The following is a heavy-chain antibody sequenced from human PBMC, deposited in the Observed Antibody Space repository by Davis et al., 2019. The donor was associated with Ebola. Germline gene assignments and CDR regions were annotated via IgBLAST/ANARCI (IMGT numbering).Heavy chain of an antibody. CDR2: IIPIFGTA. CDR1: GGTFSSYA. CDR3: ARDPVDTAMDRGDYYYYYMDV. Sequence: SVKVSCKASGGTFSSYAISWVRQAPGQGLEWMGGIIPIFGTANYAQKFQGRVTITADESTSTAYMELSSLRSEDTAVYYCARDPVDTAMDRGDYYYYYMDVWGKGTTVTVSS. J-gene: IGHJ6*03. D-gene: IGHD5-18*01. V-gene: IGHV1-69*13.